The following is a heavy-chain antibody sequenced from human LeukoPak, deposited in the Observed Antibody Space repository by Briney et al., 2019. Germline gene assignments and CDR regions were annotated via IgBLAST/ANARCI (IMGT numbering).Heavy chain of an antibody. J-gene: IGHJ4*02. CDR3: VKEGSHSDGGHSPTFDS. CDR2: ISVGGLYT. CDR1: GFTFATHG. Sequence: TGGSLRLSCAASGFTFATHGMSWVRQVPGKGLEWVSAISVGGLYTYYADSVRGRFTISRDNSKSALYLQMNSLRSEDTAMYHCVKEGSHSDGGHSPTFDSWGLGTLVTVSS. D-gene: IGHD5-24*01. V-gene: IGHV3-23*01.